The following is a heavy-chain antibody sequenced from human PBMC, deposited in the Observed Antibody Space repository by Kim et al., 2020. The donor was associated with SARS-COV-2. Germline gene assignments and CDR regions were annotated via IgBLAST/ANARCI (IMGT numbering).Heavy chain of an antibody. CDR2: IDTNTGHP. J-gene: IGHJ5*02. V-gene: IGHV7-4-1*02. Sequence: ASVKVSCKASGYSFTKHSINWLRQAPGQGIEWMGWIDTNTGHPRYAQGFTRRFVFSLDTSVDTAFLQISSLMAADTAVYYCARDWHITTVSSAGGYSWFDPWGQGTAVTVA. CDR3: ARDWHITTVSSAGGYSWFDP. CDR1: GYSFTKHS. D-gene: IGHD1-26*01.